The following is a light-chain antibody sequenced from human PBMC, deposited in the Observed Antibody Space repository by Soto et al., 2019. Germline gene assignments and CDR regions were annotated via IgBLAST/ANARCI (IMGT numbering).Light chain of an antibody. CDR2: DAF. CDR1: QSIGRW. Sequence: IQMTQSPSSLSASVGDRVTITCRASQSIGRWLAWYQQKPGKAPKLLIYDAFSLESGVPSRFSGSGSGTEFTLTISSLQPEDFAIYYCQQANSFPLTFGGGTKVDIK. V-gene: IGKV1-12*01. J-gene: IGKJ4*01. CDR3: QQANSFPLT.